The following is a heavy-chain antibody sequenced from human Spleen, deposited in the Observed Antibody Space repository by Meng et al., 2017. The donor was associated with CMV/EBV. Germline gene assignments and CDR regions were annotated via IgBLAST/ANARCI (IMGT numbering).Heavy chain of an antibody. CDR3: ARDYYYGSGSYHY. J-gene: IGHJ4*02. V-gene: IGHV3-48*03. CDR2: ISSGGSTM. D-gene: IGHD3-10*01. Sequence: GESLKISCAASGFAFSTYEMNWVRQAPGKGLEWVSYISSGGSTMFYADSVKGRFTISRDNAKNSLYLQMNSLRADDTAVYYCARDYYYGSGSYHYWGQGTLVTVSS. CDR1: GFAFSTYE.